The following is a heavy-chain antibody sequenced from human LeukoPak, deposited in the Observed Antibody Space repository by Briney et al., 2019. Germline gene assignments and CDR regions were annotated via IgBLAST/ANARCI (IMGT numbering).Heavy chain of an antibody. D-gene: IGHD3-22*01. Sequence: QSGGSLRLSCAASGFTFSDYFIDWVRQAPGKGLEWVGRSRNKANSYSTAYAASVKGRFIISRDDSKNSVYLQMNSLKTEDTAVYYCARANREAGYSLDYWGQGTLVTASS. V-gene: IGHV3-72*01. CDR3: ARANREAGYSLDY. CDR2: SRNKANSYST. J-gene: IGHJ4*02. CDR1: GFTFSDYF.